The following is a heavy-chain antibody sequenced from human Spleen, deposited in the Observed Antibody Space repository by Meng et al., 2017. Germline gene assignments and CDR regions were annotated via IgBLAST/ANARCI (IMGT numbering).Heavy chain of an antibody. CDR1: GGSTSSSNYY. V-gene: IGHV4-39*07. J-gene: IGHJ4*02. D-gene: IGHD1-26*01. CDR3: ARVSEWELLPFDY. Sequence: QRRLQRSAPGLVGPSETLSLTCTGSGGSTSSSNYYWAWIRQPPGKGLEWIGSIYYAGTIYYNPSLKSRVTMSLDASANQFALLLNSVTAADTAIYYCARVSEWELLPFDYWGQGTLVTVSS. CDR2: IYYAGTI.